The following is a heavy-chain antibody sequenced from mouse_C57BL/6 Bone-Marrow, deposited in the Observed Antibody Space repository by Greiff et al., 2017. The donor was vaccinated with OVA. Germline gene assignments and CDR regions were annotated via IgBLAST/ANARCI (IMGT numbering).Heavy chain of an antibody. J-gene: IGHJ2*01. CDR1: GYTFTSYW. V-gene: IGHV1-69*01. CDR2: IDPSDSYT. CDR3: ARDLGLLPYYFDY. Sequence: QVQLQQSGAELVMPGASVKLSCKASGYTFTSYWMHWVKQRPGQGLEWIGEIDPSDSYTNYNQKFKGKSTLTVDKSSSTAYMQLSSLTSEDSAVYYCARDLGLLPYYFDYGGQGTTLTVSS. D-gene: IGHD2-3*01.